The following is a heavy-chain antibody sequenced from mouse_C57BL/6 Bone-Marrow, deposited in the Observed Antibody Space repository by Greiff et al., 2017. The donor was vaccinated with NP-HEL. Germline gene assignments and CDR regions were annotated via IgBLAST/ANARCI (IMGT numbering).Heavy chain of an antibody. CDR3: AVVALDY. CDR1: GFTFSSYA. J-gene: IGHJ2*01. Sequence: DVKLVESGGGLVKPGGSLKLSCAASGFTFSSYAMSWVRQTPEKRLEWVATISDGGSYTYYPDNVKGRFTISRDNAKNNLYLQMSHLKSEDTAMYYCAVVALDYWGQGTTLTVSS. D-gene: IGHD1-1*01. V-gene: IGHV5-4*03. CDR2: ISDGGSYT.